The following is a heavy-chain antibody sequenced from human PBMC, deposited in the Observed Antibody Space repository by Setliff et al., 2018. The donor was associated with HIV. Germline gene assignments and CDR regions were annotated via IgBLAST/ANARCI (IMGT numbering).Heavy chain of an antibody. D-gene: IGHD6-19*01. CDR2: ISTYSDET. CDR3: ARDIYDSGWFTLEY. CDR1: GYTFTSCF. V-gene: IGHV1-18*04. J-gene: IGHJ4*02. Sequence: ASVKVSCKASGYTFTSCFMHWVRQAPGQGLEWMGWISTYSDETSYAQKLQGRVTMTTDTSTSTAYMELSSLRAEDPAVYYCARDIYDSGWFTLEYWGQGTLVTVSS.